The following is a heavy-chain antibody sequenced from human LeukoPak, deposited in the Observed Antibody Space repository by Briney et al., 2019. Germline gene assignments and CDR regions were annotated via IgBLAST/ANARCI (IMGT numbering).Heavy chain of an antibody. J-gene: IGHJ4*02. D-gene: IGHD3-22*01. Sequence: PGGSLRLSCAASGFTFSDYSMNWVRQAPGKGPEWVASVNTVSSYIYYADSMRGRFTISRDNAKNSLFLQMNSLRAEDTAVYYCAGLRRNSDRSDFFYYYDHWGQGTLVTVSS. V-gene: IGHV3-21*01. CDR3: AGLRRNSDRSDFFYYYDH. CDR2: VNTVSSYI. CDR1: GFTFSDYS.